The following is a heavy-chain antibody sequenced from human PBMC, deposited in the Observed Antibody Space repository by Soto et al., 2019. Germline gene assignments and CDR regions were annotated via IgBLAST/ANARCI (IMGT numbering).Heavy chain of an antibody. CDR1: GFTFSNYG. V-gene: IGHV3-64*01. J-gene: IGHJ3*02. CDR3: AGDAFDI. Sequence: PGGSLRLSCAASGFTFSNYGIHWVRQAPGKGLEYVSAISSNRGSTYYAKSVKGRLTISRDNAKNTVFLQMGSLRAEDMGVYYCAGDAFDIWGQGTMVTVSS. CDR2: ISSNRGST.